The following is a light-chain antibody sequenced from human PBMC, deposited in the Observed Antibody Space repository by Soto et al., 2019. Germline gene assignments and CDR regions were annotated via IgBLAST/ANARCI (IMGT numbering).Light chain of an antibody. CDR3: QQLDSYPIT. Sequence: DIQLTQSPSFLSASVGDRVTITCRASQGISXXLAWYQEKPGEAPKLLIYDASTLQSGVPSRFSGSGSGTEXXLXISXXQPEDFATYYCQQLDSYPITFGQGTRLEIK. V-gene: IGKV1-9*01. CDR2: DAS. CDR1: QGISXX. J-gene: IGKJ5*01.